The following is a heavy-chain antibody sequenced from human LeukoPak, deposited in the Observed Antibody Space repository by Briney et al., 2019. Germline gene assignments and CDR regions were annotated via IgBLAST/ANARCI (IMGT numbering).Heavy chain of an antibody. D-gene: IGHD1/OR15-1a*01. J-gene: IGHJ6*03. CDR2: IRYDGSNK. V-gene: IGHV3-30*02. CDR1: GFTFSSYG. Sequence: AGGSLRLSCAASGFTFSSYGMHWVRQAPGKGLEWVAFIRYDGSNKYYADSVKGRFTISRDNSKNTLYLQMNSLRAEDTAVYYCASYLNGNTDYYYMDVWGKGTTVTVSS. CDR3: ASYLNGNTDYYYMDV.